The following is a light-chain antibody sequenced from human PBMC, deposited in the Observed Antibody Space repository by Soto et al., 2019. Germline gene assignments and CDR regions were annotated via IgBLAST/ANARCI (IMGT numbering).Light chain of an antibody. CDR3: QQYGNSPYT. J-gene: IGKJ2*01. V-gene: IGKV3-20*01. CDR1: QSVSSSY. CDR2: GAS. Sequence: EIVLTQSPGTLSLSPGERATLSCRASQSVSSSYLAWYQQKPGQAPRLLLYGASNRATGIPDRFSGSGSGTDFTLTISRLEPEDFAVYYCQQYGNSPYTFGQGTKLDIK.